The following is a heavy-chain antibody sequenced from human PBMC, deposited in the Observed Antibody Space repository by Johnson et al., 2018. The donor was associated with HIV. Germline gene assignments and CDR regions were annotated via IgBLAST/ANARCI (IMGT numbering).Heavy chain of an antibody. Sequence: VQLVESGGGVVRPGGSLRLSCAASGFTFDDYGMSWVRQVPGKGLVWVSDINWNGGSTGYADSVEGRFTISRDNSKNTLYLQMNSLRAEDTAVYYCAKDRYYDSSGPDAFDIWGQGTMVTVSS. CDR1: GFTFDDYG. CDR2: INWNGGST. D-gene: IGHD3-22*01. J-gene: IGHJ3*02. CDR3: AKDRYYDSSGPDAFDI. V-gene: IGHV3-20*04.